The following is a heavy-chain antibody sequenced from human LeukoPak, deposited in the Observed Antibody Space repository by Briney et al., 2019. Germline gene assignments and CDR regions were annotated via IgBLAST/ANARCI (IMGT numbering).Heavy chain of an antibody. J-gene: IGHJ3*02. D-gene: IGHD3-9*01. CDR2: IYTSGST. CDR1: GGSISSYY. V-gene: IGHV4-4*07. Sequence: PETLSLTCTVSGGSISSYYWSWIRQPAGKGLEWIGRIYTSGSTNYNPSLKSRVTMSVDTSKNQFSLKLSSVTAADTAVYYCARDGPGGLRYFDWFVLDAFDIWGQGTMVTVSS. CDR3: ARDGPGGLRYFDWFVLDAFDI.